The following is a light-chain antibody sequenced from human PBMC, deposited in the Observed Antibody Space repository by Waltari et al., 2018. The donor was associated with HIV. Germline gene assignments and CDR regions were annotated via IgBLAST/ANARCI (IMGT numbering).Light chain of an antibody. V-gene: IGLV6-57*01. CDR3: QSYDSSNQV. Sequence: NFMLTQPHSVSESPGKTVTISCTRSSGSIASNYVQWYQQRPVSSPTTVIYEDNKRPSGVPDRFSGSIDSASNSASRTISGLKTEDEADYYCQSYDSSNQVFGGGTKLTVL. J-gene: IGLJ2*01. CDR2: EDN. CDR1: SGSIASNY.